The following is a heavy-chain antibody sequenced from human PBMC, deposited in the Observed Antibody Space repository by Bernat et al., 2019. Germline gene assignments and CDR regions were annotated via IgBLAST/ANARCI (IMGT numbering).Heavy chain of an antibody. CDR3: ATWTNIAVAGTGAFDI. D-gene: IGHD6-19*01. J-gene: IGHJ3*02. Sequence: EVQLVESGGGLVQPGGSLRLSCTASGFTFSDYAMSWVRLAPGKGLDWVSVIYSGGSTYYADSVKDRFTISRHNSKNTLYLQMNSLRAEDTAVYYCATWTNIAVAGTGAFDIWGQGTMVTVSS. CDR1: GFTFSDYA. CDR2: IYSGGST. V-gene: IGHV3-53*04.